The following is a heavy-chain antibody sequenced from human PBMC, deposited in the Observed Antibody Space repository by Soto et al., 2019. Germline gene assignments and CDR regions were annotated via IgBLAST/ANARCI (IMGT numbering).Heavy chain of an antibody. CDR3: ARMTYSSGWWDHLFQH. Sequence: QVQLVQSGAEVKKPGSSVKVSCKASGGTFSSYTISWVRQAPGQGLEWMGRIIPILGIANYAQKFQGRVTITADKSTSTAYMELSSLRSEDTAVYYCARMTYSSGWWDHLFQHWGQGTLVTVSS. J-gene: IGHJ1*01. CDR2: IIPILGIA. V-gene: IGHV1-69*02. CDR1: GGTFSSYT. D-gene: IGHD6-19*01.